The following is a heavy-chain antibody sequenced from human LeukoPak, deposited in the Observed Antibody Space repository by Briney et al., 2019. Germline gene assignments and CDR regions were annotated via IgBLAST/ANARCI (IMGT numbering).Heavy chain of an antibody. V-gene: IGHV4-39*01. D-gene: IGHD3-10*01. Sequence: PLETLSLTCTVSGGSLSSSSYFWGSIRQPPGKRPEWVGSIYYSGSTYYNPSLKSRVTISVDTYKNQFSLKLSSVTAADTAVYCGALRITMVRRVSTTLHFLRGQGTMVTVSS. CDR3: ALRITMVRRVSTTLHFL. CDR1: GGSLSSSSYF. CDR2: IYYSGST. J-gene: IGHJ3*01.